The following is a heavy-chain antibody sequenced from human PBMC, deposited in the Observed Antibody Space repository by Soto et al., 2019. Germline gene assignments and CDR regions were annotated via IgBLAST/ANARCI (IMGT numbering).Heavy chain of an antibody. CDR3: ARRDYDILTGYSTVMDV. CDR1: GYTFTSYA. Sequence: ASVKVSCKASGYTFTSYAMHWVRQVPGQRLEWMGWINAGNGNTKYSQKFQGRVTITRDTSASTAYMELSSLRSEDTAVYYCARRDYDILTGYSTVMDVWGQGTTVTVSS. J-gene: IGHJ6*02. V-gene: IGHV1-3*01. CDR2: INAGNGNT. D-gene: IGHD3-9*01.